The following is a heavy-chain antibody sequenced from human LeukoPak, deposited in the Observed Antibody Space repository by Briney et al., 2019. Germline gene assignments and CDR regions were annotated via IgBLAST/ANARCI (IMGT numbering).Heavy chain of an antibody. J-gene: IGHJ4*02. Sequence: SETLSLTCSVHGGSFSTYYWTWIRQPPGKGLEWIGEINHGGSTNYNSSLKTRVTISEDTSKSQFSLRLSSVTAADTAVYYCARDLSDWGQGTLVTVSS. CDR2: INHGGST. D-gene: IGHD3-10*01. CDR1: GGSFSTYY. V-gene: IGHV4-34*01. CDR3: ARDLSD.